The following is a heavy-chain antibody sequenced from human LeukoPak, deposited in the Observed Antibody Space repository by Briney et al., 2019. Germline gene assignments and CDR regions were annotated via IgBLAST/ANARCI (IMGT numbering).Heavy chain of an antibody. Sequence: SETLSLTCSVSGGSIRSYFWSWIRQAPGKGLEWIGHIYHSGNTNYNPSLKSRVTMSIDTSNSQLSLKLSSVTAADTAVYYCARPHPLYGAGSFAFWGQENLVIVSS. D-gene: IGHD3-10*01. CDR3: ARPHPLYGAGSFAF. CDR2: IYHSGNT. J-gene: IGHJ4*02. CDR1: GGSIRSYF. V-gene: IGHV4-59*08.